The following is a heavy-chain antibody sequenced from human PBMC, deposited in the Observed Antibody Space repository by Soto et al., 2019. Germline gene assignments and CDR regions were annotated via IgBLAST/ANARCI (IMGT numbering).Heavy chain of an antibody. V-gene: IGHV3-23*01. Sequence: EVQLLESGGGLVQPGGSLRLSCAASGFTFVGYAMTWVRQAPGKGLEWVSAISGSGANTYYADSVKGRFTISRDNSKNTLYLQMNSLRAEDTAVYYCAKWVEGALGRIDYWGQGTLVTVSS. CDR2: ISGSGANT. D-gene: IGHD1-26*01. CDR3: AKWVEGALGRIDY. J-gene: IGHJ4*02. CDR1: GFTFVGYA.